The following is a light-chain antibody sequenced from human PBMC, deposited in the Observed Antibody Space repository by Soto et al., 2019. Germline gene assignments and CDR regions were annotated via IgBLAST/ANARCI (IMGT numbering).Light chain of an antibody. Sequence: QSVLTQSASVSGSPGQSITISCTGSSRDVGNYNLVSWYQQHPGKAPKLMIYEVSKRPSGVANRFSGSKSGNTASLTISGLQAEDEADYYCCSYAGSSTYVVFGGGTKVNVL. J-gene: IGLJ2*01. CDR3: CSYAGSSTYVV. CDR1: SRDVGNYNL. V-gene: IGLV2-23*02. CDR2: EVS.